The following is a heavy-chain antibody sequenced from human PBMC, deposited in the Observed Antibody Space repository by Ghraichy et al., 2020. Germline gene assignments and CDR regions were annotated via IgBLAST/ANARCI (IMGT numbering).Heavy chain of an antibody. D-gene: IGHD2-15*01. CDR1: GFTVSSNH. CDR3: ASGSARSRYYYADY. CDR2: IYSGGSP. V-gene: IGHV3-53*01. J-gene: IGHJ4*02. Sequence: GGSLRLSCAGSGFTVSSNHMSWVRQAPGKGLEWVSVIYSGGSPYYADSVKGRFTISRDNSKNTLYLQMDSLRAEDTAVYYCASGSARSRYYYADYWGQGTLVTVSS.